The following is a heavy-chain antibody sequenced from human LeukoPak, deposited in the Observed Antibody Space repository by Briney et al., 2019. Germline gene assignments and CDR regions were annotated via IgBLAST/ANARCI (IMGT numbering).Heavy chain of an antibody. D-gene: IGHD3-9*01. V-gene: IGHV3-64D*06. CDR1: GFTFSTYA. CDR2: ISTNGGST. CDR3: VKGMEDYDILTGVLDV. Sequence: PGGSLRLSCSASGFTFSTYAMHWVRQAPGKGLEYVSAISTNGGSTYYADSVRGRFTISRDYSKNTLYLQVSSLRPEDTAVYYCVKGMEDYDILTGVLDVWGQGTTVTVSS. J-gene: IGHJ6*02.